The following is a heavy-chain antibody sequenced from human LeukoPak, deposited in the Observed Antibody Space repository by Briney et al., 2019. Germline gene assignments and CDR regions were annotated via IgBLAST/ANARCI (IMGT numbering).Heavy chain of an antibody. J-gene: IGHJ5*02. Sequence: GGSLRLSCAASGFTSSSYAMRWVRQAPGKGLEWVSTISGSGGSTYYADSVKGRCTISRDNSKNTLYLQINSLRAEDTAVYYCAKDRDSSGYYDWFDPWGQGTLVTVSS. CDR2: ISGSGGST. CDR3: AKDRDSSGYYDWFDP. V-gene: IGHV3-23*01. CDR1: GFTSSSYA. D-gene: IGHD3-22*01.